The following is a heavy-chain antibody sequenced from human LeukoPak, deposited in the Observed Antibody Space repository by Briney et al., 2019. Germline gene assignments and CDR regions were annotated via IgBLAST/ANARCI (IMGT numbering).Heavy chain of an antibody. CDR1: GFTFSSYW. CDR2: IKQDSGEI. D-gene: IGHD2-15*01. Sequence: GGSLRLSCVASGFTFSSYWMSWVRQAPGKGPEWVANIKQDSGEIYYVDSVKGRFTISRDNAKNSLYLQMNSLRAGDTAVYYCARAPPWQAVDYWGQGTLVTVSS. V-gene: IGHV3-7*01. J-gene: IGHJ4*02. CDR3: ARAPPWQAVDY.